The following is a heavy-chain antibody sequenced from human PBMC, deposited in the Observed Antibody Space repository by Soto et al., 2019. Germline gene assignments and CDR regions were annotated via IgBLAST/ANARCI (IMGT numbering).Heavy chain of an antibody. CDR2: ITSDGGT. J-gene: IGHJ3*02. D-gene: IGHD2-15*01. CDR1: GFTFSSNV. CDR3: APHVSCSGGSCQYDAFDI. Sequence: EVQVLESGGGLVQPGGSLRLSCEASGFTFSSNVMTWIRQAPGKGPEWVSTITSDGGTYYADSVKGRFAMSRDTSKXTXXLQMNNLGAEDTAAYYCAPHVSCSGGSCQYDAFDIRGQGTMVTVSS. V-gene: IGHV3-23*01.